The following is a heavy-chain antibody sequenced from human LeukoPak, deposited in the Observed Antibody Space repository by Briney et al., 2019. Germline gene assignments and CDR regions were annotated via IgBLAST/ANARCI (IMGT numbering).Heavy chain of an antibody. CDR3: AKGSKKQLVQVDY. D-gene: IGHD6-13*01. J-gene: IGHJ4*02. V-gene: IGHV3-53*01. CDR2: IYSGGSP. Sequence: PGGSLRLSCAASGFTVSSNYMSWVRQAPGKGLEWVSVIYSGGSPYYADSVKGRFTISRDNSKNTLYLQMNSLRAEDTAVYYCAKGSKKQLVQVDYWGQGTLVTVSS. CDR1: GFTVSSNY.